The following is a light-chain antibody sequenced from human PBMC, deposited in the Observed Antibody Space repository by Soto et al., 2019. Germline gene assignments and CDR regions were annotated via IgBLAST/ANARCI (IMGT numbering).Light chain of an antibody. CDR2: DAS. CDR1: QTVRNNY. V-gene: IGKV3D-20*02. CDR3: QQRSNWPPT. J-gene: IGKJ1*01. Sequence: EIVLTQSPGTLSLSRGERATLSCRASQTVRNNYLAWYQQKPGQAPRLLIYDASSRATGIPDRFSGGGSGTDFTLTISSLEPEDFAVYYCQQRSNWPPTFGQGTKVDIK.